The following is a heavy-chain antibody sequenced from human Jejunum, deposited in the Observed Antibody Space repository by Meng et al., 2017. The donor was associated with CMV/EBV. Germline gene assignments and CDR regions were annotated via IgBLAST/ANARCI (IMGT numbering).Heavy chain of an antibody. CDR3: ARDLVGSLAPNN. V-gene: IGHV3-74*01. CDR2: INIDGSTT. Sequence: SRFTFSSYWMHWVRQAPGKGLVWVSRINIDGSTTTYADSVKGRFTISRDNARNSLYLHMNSLRADDTAVYYCARDLVGSLAPNNWGQGTLVTVSS. CDR1: RFTFSSYW. J-gene: IGHJ4*02. D-gene: IGHD2-8*02.